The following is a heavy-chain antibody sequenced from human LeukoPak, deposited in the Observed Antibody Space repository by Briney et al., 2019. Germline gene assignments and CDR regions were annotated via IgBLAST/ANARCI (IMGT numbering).Heavy chain of an antibody. CDR2: INSDGTGI. J-gene: IGHJ4*02. Sequence: GGCLRLSCAASGFSFSTTWMHWVRQAPGKGLVWVARINSDGTGIIYADSVKGRFTISRDNAKNTLFLQMNSLRAEDTAVYYCARDRYYSVDYWGQGTLVTVSS. D-gene: IGHD1-26*01. CDR1: GFSFSTTW. CDR3: ARDRYYSVDY. V-gene: IGHV3-74*01.